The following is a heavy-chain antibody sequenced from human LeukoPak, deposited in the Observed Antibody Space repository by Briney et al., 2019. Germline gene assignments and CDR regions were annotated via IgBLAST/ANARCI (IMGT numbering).Heavy chain of an antibody. CDR1: GFTFSSYG. CDR3: AKAGDSSGYYLDY. D-gene: IGHD3-22*01. J-gene: IGHJ4*02. V-gene: IGHV3-33*06. Sequence: PGGSLRLSCAASGFTFSSYGMHWVRQAPGKGLEWVAVIWYDGSNKYYADSVKGRFTISRDNSKNTLYLQMNSLRAEDTAVYYCAKAGDSSGYYLDYWGQGTLVTVSS. CDR2: IWYDGSNK.